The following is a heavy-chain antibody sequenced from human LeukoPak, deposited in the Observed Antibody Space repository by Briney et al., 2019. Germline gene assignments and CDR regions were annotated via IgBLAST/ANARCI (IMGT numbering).Heavy chain of an antibody. Sequence: KPGESLKISCKGSGYSFTTYWIAWVRQMPGKGLEWMGIIYPRDSDIRYSPPFQGQVTISADKSISTAYLQWNSLKASDTAMYYCARMIGLGEVSPYFDYWGQGTLVTVSS. D-gene: IGHD3-16*02. CDR3: ARMIGLGEVSPYFDY. V-gene: IGHV5-51*01. CDR2: IYPRDSDI. CDR1: GYSFTTYW. J-gene: IGHJ4*02.